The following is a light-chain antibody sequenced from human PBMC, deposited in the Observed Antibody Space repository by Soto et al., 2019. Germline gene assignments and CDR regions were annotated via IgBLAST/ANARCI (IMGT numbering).Light chain of an antibody. Sequence: QSVLTQPPSASGSPGQSVTISCTGTSSDVGGYNYVSWYQQHPGKAPKLMIYEVSKRPSGVPDRFSVSKSGNTASLTVSGLQAEDEADYYCSSYAGSNNLVFGTGTKLTVL. CDR3: SSYAGSNNLV. J-gene: IGLJ1*01. CDR2: EVS. V-gene: IGLV2-8*01. CDR1: SSDVGGYNY.